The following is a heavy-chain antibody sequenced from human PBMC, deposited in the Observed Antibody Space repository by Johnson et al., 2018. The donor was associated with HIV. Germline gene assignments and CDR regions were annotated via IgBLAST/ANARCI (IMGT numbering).Heavy chain of an antibody. CDR2: INWNGATP. J-gene: IGHJ3*01. CDR3: ARDTYYYDTSGYLTRPRAFDV. D-gene: IGHD3-22*01. V-gene: IGHV3-20*04. CDR1: GFTFDDYA. Sequence: VQLVESGGGLVQPGRSLRLSCAASGFTFDDYAMHWVRQAPGKGLEWVSGINWNGATPGSADSVQGRFPISSDNAKNFLYLQMNSLRAEDTALYYCARDTYYYDTSGYLTRPRAFDVWGQGTMVTVSS.